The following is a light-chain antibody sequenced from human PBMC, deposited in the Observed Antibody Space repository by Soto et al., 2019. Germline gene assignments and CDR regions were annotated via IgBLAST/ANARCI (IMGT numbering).Light chain of an antibody. CDR1: QDISNY. CDR2: DAS. Sequence: DIQMTQSPSSLSASVGDRVTITCQASQDISNYLNWYQQKPGKAPKLLIYDASNLETVVPSRFSGSGSGTDFTSTISSLQHEDIATYYCQQYDNLPPFGPGTKVDIK. J-gene: IGKJ3*01. V-gene: IGKV1-33*01. CDR3: QQYDNLPP.